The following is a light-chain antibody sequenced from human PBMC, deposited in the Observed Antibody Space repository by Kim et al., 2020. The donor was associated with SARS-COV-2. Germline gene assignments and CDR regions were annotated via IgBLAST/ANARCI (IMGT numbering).Light chain of an antibody. Sequence: ASVGDSVTITCRASQDIGNDLGWYQQSPGRAPTRLIYGASTLQSGVPSRFSGSGSETEFTLTINSLQPEDFATYFCLQHRTYPITFGQGTRLEIK. CDR1: QDIGND. CDR2: GAS. V-gene: IGKV1-17*01. CDR3: LQHRTYPIT. J-gene: IGKJ5*01.